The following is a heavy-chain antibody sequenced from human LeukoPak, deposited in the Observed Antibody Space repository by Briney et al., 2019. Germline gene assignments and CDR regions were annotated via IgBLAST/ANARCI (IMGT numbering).Heavy chain of an antibody. CDR2: IDPIDSYD. Sequence: PGASLRFSCECSGSIFSSYWISGGRQLPGRGLEWMGRIDPIDSYDNHSPSFPGNVTISADKSISTAYLQWSSLTASETAMYYCARRAVGCSGGSCYDYWGEGNLVTVSS. CDR1: GSIFSSYW. CDR3: ARRAVGCSGGSCYDY. V-gene: IGHV5-10-1*01. D-gene: IGHD2-15*01. J-gene: IGHJ4*02.